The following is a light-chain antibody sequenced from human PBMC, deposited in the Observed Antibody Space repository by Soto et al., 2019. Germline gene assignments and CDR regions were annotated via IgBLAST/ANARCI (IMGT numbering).Light chain of an antibody. V-gene: IGKV3-11*01. CDR3: QQRSNWPST. Sequence: IALTQSTPTLSLSEGETATLSCRATRSVSCSLAWYQQKPGQAPRLLMYDASSRATDIPARFSGSGSGTDFTLTISSLEPEDFALYYCQQRSNWPSTFGRGTRLEIK. J-gene: IGKJ5*01. CDR1: RSVSCS. CDR2: DAS.